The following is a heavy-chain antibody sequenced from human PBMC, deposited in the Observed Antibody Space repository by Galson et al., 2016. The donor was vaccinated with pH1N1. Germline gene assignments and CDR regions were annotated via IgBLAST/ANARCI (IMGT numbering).Heavy chain of an antibody. Sequence: SETLSLTCTVSGGSISSSSYYWGSIRQPPGKGLEWIGSIFYSGSTYYNPSLKSRVTISVDTSKNQFSLKLTSVTAADTAVYYCAANRPRPVVIPAAASDWGQGTLVTVSS. CDR2: IFYSGST. V-gene: IGHV4-39*01. J-gene: IGHJ4*02. CDR1: GGSISSSSYY. CDR3: AANRPRPVVIPAAASD. D-gene: IGHD2-2*01.